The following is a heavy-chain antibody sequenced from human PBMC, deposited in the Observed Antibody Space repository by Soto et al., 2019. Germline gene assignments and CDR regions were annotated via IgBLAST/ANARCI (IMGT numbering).Heavy chain of an antibody. Sequence: SVKVSCKASGGTFSSYAISWVRQAPGQGLEWMGGIIPIFGTANYAQKFQGRVTITADESTSTAYMELSSLRSEDTAVYYCARSRGSSGYDYYYYGMDVWGQGTTVTVSS. CDR3: ARSRGSSGYDYYYYGMDV. J-gene: IGHJ6*02. CDR1: GGTFSSYA. D-gene: IGHD3-22*01. CDR2: IIPIFGTA. V-gene: IGHV1-69*13.